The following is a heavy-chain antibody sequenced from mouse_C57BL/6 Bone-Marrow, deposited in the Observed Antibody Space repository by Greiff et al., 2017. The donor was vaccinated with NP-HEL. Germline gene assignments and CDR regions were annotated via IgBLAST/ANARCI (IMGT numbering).Heavy chain of an antibody. Sequence: VHVKQSGPVLVKPGASVKMSCKASGYTFTDYYMNWVKQSHGKSLEWIGVINPYNGGTSYNQKFKGKATLTVDKSSSTAYMELNSLTSEDSAVYYCARLYDYGYFDVWGTGTTVTVSS. J-gene: IGHJ1*03. CDR2: INPYNGGT. V-gene: IGHV1-19*01. CDR1: GYTFTDYY. D-gene: IGHD2-3*01. CDR3: ARLYDYGYFDV.